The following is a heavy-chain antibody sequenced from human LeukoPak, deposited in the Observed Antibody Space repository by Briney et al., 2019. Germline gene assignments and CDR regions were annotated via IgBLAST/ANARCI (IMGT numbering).Heavy chain of an antibody. V-gene: IGHV1-18*01. CDR2: VSAYNGNT. D-gene: IGHD4-11*01. J-gene: IGHJ4*02. CDR3: AGLMTTVTDPFDY. CDR1: GYTFTSYG. Sequence: GASVKVSCKASGYTFTSYGVSWLRQAPGQGLEWMGWVSAYNGNTNYAQKLQGRVTMTTDTSTSTAYMELRSLRSDDTAVYYCAGLMTTVTDPFDYWGQGTLVTVSS.